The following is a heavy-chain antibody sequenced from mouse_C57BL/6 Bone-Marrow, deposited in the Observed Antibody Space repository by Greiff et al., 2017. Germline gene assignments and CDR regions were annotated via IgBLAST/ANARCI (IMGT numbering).Heavy chain of an antibody. Sequence: EVMLVESGGGLVQPGGSMKLSCVASGFTFSNYWMNWVRQSPEKGLEWVAQIRLKSDNYATHYAESVKGRFTISRDDSKSSVYLQMNNLRAEDTGIYYCTGWLGLDYWGQGTTLTVSS. CDR1: GFTFSNYW. V-gene: IGHV6-3*01. CDR2: IRLKSDNYAT. J-gene: IGHJ2*01. CDR3: TGWLGLDY. D-gene: IGHD4-1*01.